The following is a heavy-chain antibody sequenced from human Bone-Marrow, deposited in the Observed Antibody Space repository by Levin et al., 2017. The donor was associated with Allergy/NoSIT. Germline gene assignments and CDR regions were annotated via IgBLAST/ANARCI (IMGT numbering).Heavy chain of an antibody. D-gene: IGHD3-10*01. J-gene: IGHJ5*02. CDR2: MYRGGST. CDR1: GISVSEEY. CDR3: AILVRGVANWFDP. V-gene: IGHV3-53*01. Sequence: HPGGSLRLSCATSGISVSEEYMSWVRQAPGKGLEWVSVMYRGGSTYYGGSVKGRFTIARDDSKNTVDLQMTGLRPDDTAIYYCAILVRGVANWFDPWGQGTLVTVSS.